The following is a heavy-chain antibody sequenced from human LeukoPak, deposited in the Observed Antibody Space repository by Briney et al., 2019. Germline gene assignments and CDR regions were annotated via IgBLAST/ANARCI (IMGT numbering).Heavy chain of an antibody. J-gene: IGHJ5*02. CDR1: GFTFSSYA. CDR2: INHSGST. V-gene: IGHV4-34*01. D-gene: IGHD3-22*01. CDR3: ARLGSGYYYGNWFDP. Sequence: GSLRLSCAASGFTFSSYAMSWVRQPPGKGLEWIGEINHSGSTNYNPSLKSRVTISVDTSKNQFSPKLSSVTAADTAVYYCARLGSGYYYGNWFDPWGQGTLVTVSS.